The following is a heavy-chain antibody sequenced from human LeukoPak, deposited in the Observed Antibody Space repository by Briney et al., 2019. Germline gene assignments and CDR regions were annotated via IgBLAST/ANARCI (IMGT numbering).Heavy chain of an antibody. CDR3: AKKGEVVLDY. CDR2: IGYDGSNR. J-gene: IGHJ4*02. CDR1: GFTFSSSA. Sequence: GGSLRLSCAASGFTFSSSAMHWVRQAPGKGREWVAFIGYDGSNRHYADSVKGRFTISKDNSKNTLYLEMNSLRAEDTAVYYCAKKGEVVLDYWGQGTLVTVSS. D-gene: IGHD3-22*01. V-gene: IGHV3-30*02.